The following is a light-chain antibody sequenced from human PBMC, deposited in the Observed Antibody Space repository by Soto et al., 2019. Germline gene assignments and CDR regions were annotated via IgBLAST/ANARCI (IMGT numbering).Light chain of an antibody. CDR3: PQYGRSPWT. CDR2: GAS. Sequence: EIVLTQSPGTLSLSPGERATLSCRASQSVNSNYLAWYQQKPGQAPRLLIYGASGSATGIPDRFSGSGSGTDFTLTISRLEPEDFAVYYCPQYGRSPWTVGQGTKVEIK. V-gene: IGKV3-20*01. J-gene: IGKJ1*01. CDR1: QSVNSNY.